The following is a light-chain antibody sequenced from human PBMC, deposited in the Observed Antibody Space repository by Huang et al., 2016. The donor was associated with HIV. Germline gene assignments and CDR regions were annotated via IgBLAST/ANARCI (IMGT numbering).Light chain of an antibody. CDR2: WAS. CDR1: QSVYSSSTSKDY. Sequence: DIIMTQSPDSLAVSLGGRATLNCRSSQSVYSSSTSKDYRAWFQQKPGQPPRLLLFWASTREAGVPDRSTGSGSGTHFTLTIASLEAEDAAIYYCQQYYSSPQTFGQGTRVEVK. V-gene: IGKV4-1*01. CDR3: QQYYSSPQT. J-gene: IGKJ1*01.